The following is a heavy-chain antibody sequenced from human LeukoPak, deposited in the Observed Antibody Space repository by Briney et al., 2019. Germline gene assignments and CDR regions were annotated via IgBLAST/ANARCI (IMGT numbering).Heavy chain of an antibody. D-gene: IGHD3-9*01. CDR1: GFTFSSYS. CDR3: ARGAGGTYYDILTGYYYFDY. J-gene: IGHJ4*02. V-gene: IGHV3-21*01. CDR2: FTSRSRTI. Sequence: PGGSLRLSCAASGFTFSSYSMTWVRQAPGKGLEWVSSFTSRSRTIYYADSVKGRFTISRDDAKKSLYLQMNSLRAEDTAVYYCARGAGGTYYDILTGYYYFDYWGQGTLVTVSS.